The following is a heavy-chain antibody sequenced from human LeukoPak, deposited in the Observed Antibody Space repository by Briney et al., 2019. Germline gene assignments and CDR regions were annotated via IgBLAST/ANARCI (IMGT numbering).Heavy chain of an antibody. J-gene: IGHJ4*02. CDR3: ARCSSSNQPPLY. CDR2: ISGYNGNT. Sequence: GASVRVSCKASGYTFTSYGISWMRQAPGQGLEWMGWISGYNGNTNYAQKLQGRVTMTTDTSTRTAYMELRSLTSDDTAVYYCARCSSSNQPPLYWGQGTLVTVSS. V-gene: IGHV1-18*04. D-gene: IGHD6-13*01. CDR1: GYTFTSYG.